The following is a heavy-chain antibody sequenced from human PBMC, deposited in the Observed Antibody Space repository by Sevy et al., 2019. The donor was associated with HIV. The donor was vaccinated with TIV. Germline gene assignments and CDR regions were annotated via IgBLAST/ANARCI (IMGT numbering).Heavy chain of an antibody. V-gene: IGHV1-18*01. Sequence: ASVKVSCKASGCTFTSYGISWVRQAPGQGLEWMGWISAYNGNTNYALKLQGRVTMTTDTSTSTAYMELRSLRSDDTAVYYCARSGYCSSTSCYAGWFDPWGQGTLVTVSS. D-gene: IGHD2-2*01. CDR2: ISAYNGNT. CDR1: GCTFTSYG. CDR3: ARSGYCSSTSCYAGWFDP. J-gene: IGHJ5*02.